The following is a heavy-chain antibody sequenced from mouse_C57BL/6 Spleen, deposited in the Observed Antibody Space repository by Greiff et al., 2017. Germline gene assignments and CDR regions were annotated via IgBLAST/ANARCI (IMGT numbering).Heavy chain of an antibody. Sequence: EVQRVESGGDLVKPGGSLTLSCAASGFTFSSYGMSWVRQTPDKRLEWVATISSGGSYTYYQDSVKGRFTISSDNAKNTLYLQMRSLKSEDTSMYYCAREGAGSMDYWGQGTSVTVSS. V-gene: IGHV5-6*01. CDR3: AREGAGSMDY. CDR1: GFTFSSYG. J-gene: IGHJ4*01. CDR2: ISSGGSYT.